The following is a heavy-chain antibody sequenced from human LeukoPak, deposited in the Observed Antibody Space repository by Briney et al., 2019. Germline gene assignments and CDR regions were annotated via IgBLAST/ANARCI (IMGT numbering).Heavy chain of an antibody. CDR3: ARVWYSGGYDRLDY. CDR1: GFTFSTYS. D-gene: IGHD1-26*01. J-gene: IGHJ4*02. V-gene: IGHV3-48*01. CDR2: ITDSSNTI. Sequence: GGSLRLSCAASGFTFSTYSMNWVRRTPGKGLEWLSYITDSSNTIYYADSVKGRFTISRDNAKNSLYLQMNSLRAEDTAVYYCARVWYSGGYDRLDYWGQGTLVTVSS.